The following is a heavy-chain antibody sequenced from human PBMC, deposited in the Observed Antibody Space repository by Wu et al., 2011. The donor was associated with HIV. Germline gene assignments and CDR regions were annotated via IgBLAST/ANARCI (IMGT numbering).Heavy chain of an antibody. D-gene: IGHD3-22*01. CDR1: GYTFTGYY. Sequence: QVQLVQSGAEVKKPGASVKVSCKASGYTFTGYYIHWVRQAPGQGLEWMGWINPNSGATNYAQKFQGRVTMTRDTSISTAYMELRRLRSDDTAVYYCASCYNGWDSRAFCVYWGQGTLVTVSS. J-gene: IGHJ4*02. V-gene: IGHV1-2*02. CDR2: INPNSGAT. CDR3: ASCYNGWDSRAFCVY.